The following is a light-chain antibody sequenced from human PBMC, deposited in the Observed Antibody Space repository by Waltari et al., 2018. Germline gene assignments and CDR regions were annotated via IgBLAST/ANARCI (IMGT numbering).Light chain of an antibody. V-gene: IGKV3-20*01. Sequence: EIVLTLSPGPLSLSPGERATLSCRASQSVSRYLAWYQQKPGQAPRLLIYEASRRATGIPDRFSGSGSGTDFTLTISRLEPEDFAVYYCQKYGTLPATFGQGTKVEIK. CDR3: QKYGTLPAT. CDR2: EAS. J-gene: IGKJ1*01. CDR1: QSVSRY.